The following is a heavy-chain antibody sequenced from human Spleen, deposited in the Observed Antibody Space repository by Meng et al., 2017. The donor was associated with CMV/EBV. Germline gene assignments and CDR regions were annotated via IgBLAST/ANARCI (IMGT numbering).Heavy chain of an antibody. J-gene: IGHJ4*02. CDR2: IIPIFGTA. D-gene: IGHD1-26*01. Sequence: CKASGGTFSSYAISWVRQAPGQGLEWMGGIIPIFGTANYAQKFQGRVTITTDESTSTAYMELSSLRSEDTAVYYCARDKWEPNRFDYWGQGTLVTVSS. CDR3: ARDKWEPNRFDY. CDR1: GGTFSSYA. V-gene: IGHV1-69*05.